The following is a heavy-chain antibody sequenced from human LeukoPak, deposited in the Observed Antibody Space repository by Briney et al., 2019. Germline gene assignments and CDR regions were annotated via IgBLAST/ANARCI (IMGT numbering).Heavy chain of an antibody. V-gene: IGHV3-48*02. CDR3: ARAVTVVTRGGLVFDY. J-gene: IGHJ4*02. Sequence: PGGSLRLSCAASGFTFRNHGMNWVRQAPGKGLEWVSYISRGSSTIYYADSVKGRFTISRDNAKNSLFLQMNSLRDEDTSVYYCARAVTVVTRGGLVFDYWGQGTLVTVSS. CDR1: GFTFRNHG. CDR2: ISRGSSTI. D-gene: IGHD2-21*02.